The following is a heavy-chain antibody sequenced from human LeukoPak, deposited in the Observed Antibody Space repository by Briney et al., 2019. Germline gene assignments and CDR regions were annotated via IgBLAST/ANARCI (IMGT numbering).Heavy chain of an antibody. CDR1: GGSISSSSYY. Sequence: SETLSLTCTVSGGSISSSSYYWGWIRQPPGKGLEWIGSIYYSGSTYYNPSLKSRVTISVDTSKNQFSLKLSSVTAADTAVYYCARRPASRYYDSSGRYNWFDPWGQGTPVTVSS. D-gene: IGHD3-22*01. CDR3: ARRPASRYYDSSGRYNWFDP. J-gene: IGHJ5*02. CDR2: IYYSGST. V-gene: IGHV4-39*07.